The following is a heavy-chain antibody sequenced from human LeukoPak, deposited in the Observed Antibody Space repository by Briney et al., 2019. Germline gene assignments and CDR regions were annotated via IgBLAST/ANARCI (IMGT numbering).Heavy chain of an antibody. CDR1: GGTFSSYA. CDR3: ARGIDSYSSSFYYYMDV. D-gene: IGHD6-6*01. V-gene: IGHV1-69*06. Sequence: VASVKVSCKASGGTFSSYAISWVRQAPGQGLEWMGGIIPIFGTANYAQKFQGRVTITADKSTSTAYMELSSLRSEDTAVYYCARGIDSYSSSFYYYMDVWGKGTTVTVSS. J-gene: IGHJ6*03. CDR2: IIPIFGTA.